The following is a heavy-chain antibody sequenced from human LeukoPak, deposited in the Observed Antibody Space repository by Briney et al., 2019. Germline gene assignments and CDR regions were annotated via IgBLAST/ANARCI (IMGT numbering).Heavy chain of an antibody. J-gene: IGHJ4*02. V-gene: IGHV4-34*01. D-gene: IGHD3-10*01. CDR1: GGSFSGYY. CDR2: INHSGST. CDR3: AGDYTSRSYRFDY. Sequence: PSETLSLTCAVYGGSFSGYYWSWIRQPPGKGLEWIGEINHSGSTNYNPSLKSRVTISVDTSKNQFSLKLSSVTAADTAIYYCAGDYTSRSYRFDYWGQGTLVTVSS.